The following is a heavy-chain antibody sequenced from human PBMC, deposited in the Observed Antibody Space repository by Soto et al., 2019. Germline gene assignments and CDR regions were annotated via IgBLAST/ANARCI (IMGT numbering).Heavy chain of an antibody. CDR2: IIPIFGTA. CDR1: GGTFSSYA. V-gene: IGHV1-69*13. Sequence: SVKVFCKASGGTFSSYAISWVRQAPGQGLEWMGGIIPIFGTANYAQKFQGRVTITADESTSTAYMELSSLRSEDTAVYYCARGYCSSTSCYAYYYYYYGMDVWGQGTTVTVSS. J-gene: IGHJ6*02. CDR3: ARGYCSSTSCYAYYYYYYGMDV. D-gene: IGHD2-2*01.